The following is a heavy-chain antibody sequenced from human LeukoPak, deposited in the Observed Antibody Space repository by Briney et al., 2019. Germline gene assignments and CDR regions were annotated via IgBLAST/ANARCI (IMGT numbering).Heavy chain of an antibody. V-gene: IGHV4-30-4*07. CDR1: GGSISSGGYS. CDR2: IHYSESA. J-gene: IGHJ4*02. Sequence: PSQTLSLTCAVSGGSISSGGYSWTWIRRPPGKGLEWIGYIHYSESANYNPSLESRVAISLDTSKNQFSLRLSSVTAADTAVYYCASGPGRGYNFESWGQGTLVTVSS. D-gene: IGHD5-18*01. CDR3: ASGPGRGYNFES.